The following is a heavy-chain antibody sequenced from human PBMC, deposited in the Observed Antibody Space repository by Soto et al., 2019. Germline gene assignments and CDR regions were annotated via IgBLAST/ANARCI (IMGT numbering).Heavy chain of an antibody. Sequence: QVQLQQWGAGLLKPSETLSLTCAVYGGSFSGYYWSWIRQPPGKGLEWIGEINHSGSTNYNPSLKSRVTTSVDTSKNQFSLKLSSVTAADTAVYYCARGRPGIAAAGTRGAYFDYWGQGTLVTVSS. CDR2: INHSGST. CDR1: GGSFSGYY. V-gene: IGHV4-34*01. D-gene: IGHD6-13*01. J-gene: IGHJ4*02. CDR3: ARGRPGIAAAGTRGAYFDY.